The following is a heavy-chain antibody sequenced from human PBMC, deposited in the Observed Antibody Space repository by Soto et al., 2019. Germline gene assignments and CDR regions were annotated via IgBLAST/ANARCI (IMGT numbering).Heavy chain of an antibody. D-gene: IGHD2-2*02. CDR1: GFTFSSYA. CDR3: AKLGVVPAAIGDDAFDI. CDR2: ISGSGGST. J-gene: IGHJ3*02. Sequence: EVQLLESGGGLVQPGGSLRLSCAASGFTFSSYAMSWVRQAPGKGLEWVSAISGSGGSTYYADSVKGRFTISRDNSENTLYLQMNSLRAEDTAVYYCAKLGVVPAAIGDDAFDIWGQGTMVTVSS. V-gene: IGHV3-23*01.